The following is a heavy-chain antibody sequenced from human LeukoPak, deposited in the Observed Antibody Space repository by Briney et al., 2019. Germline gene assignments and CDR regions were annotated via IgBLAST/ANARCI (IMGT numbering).Heavy chain of an antibody. CDR2: IRYDGSNK. D-gene: IGHD2-2*02. Sequence: GRSLRLSCAVSGFTFSSYGMHWVRQAPGKGLEWVAFIRYDGSNKYYADSVKGRFTISRDNSKNTLYLQMDSLRAEDTAVYYCANPLGYCSSTSCYTGDYWGQGTLVTVSS. CDR1: GFTFSSYG. V-gene: IGHV3-30*02. CDR3: ANPLGYCSSTSCYTGDY. J-gene: IGHJ4*02.